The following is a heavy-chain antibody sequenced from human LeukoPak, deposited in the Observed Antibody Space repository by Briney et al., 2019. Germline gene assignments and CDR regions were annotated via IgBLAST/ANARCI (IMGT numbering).Heavy chain of an antibody. J-gene: IGHJ4*02. CDR3: ARVLPYSSGWGVDY. V-gene: IGHV4-34*01. CDR1: GGSFSGYY. D-gene: IGHD6-19*01. Sequence: SETLSLTCAVYGGSFSGYYWSWIRQPPGKGLEWIGEINHSGSTNYNPSLKSRVTISVDTSKNQFSLNLSPVTAADTAVYYCARVLPYSSGWGVDYWGQGTLVTVSS. CDR2: INHSGST.